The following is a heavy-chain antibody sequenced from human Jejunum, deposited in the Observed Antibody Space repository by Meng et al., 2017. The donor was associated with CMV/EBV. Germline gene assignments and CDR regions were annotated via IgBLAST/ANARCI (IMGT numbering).Heavy chain of an antibody. CDR1: RGSINYNS. CDR3: ARWSGSESYPSADY. V-gene: IGHV4-59*01. CDR2: VSYSGNT. D-gene: IGHD3-10*01. J-gene: IGHJ4*02. Sequence: SRGSINYNSWSWIRQSARKGLEWIGSVSYSGNTNYNPSLKSRVSISMDTSENQFSLKVTSVTAGDTAVYYCARWSGSESYPSADYWGQGTLVTVSS.